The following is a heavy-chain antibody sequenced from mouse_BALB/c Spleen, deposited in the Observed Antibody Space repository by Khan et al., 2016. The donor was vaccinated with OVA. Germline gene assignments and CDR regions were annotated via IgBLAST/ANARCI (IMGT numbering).Heavy chain of an antibody. Sequence: EVELVESGGGLVQPGGSRKLSCAASGFTFSNFGMHWVRQAPEKGLEWVAFISSGSGPLSSADTVKGRFTISRDNPKNPLFLQLPRIRSEDTAMYYCARLGGVGYVDVWGAGTTVTVSS. V-gene: IGHV5-17*02. CDR3: ARLGGVGYVDV. CDR1: GFTFSNFG. J-gene: IGHJ1*01. CDR2: ISSGSGPL.